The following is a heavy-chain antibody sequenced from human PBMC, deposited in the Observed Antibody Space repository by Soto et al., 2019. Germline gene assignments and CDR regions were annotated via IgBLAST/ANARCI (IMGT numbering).Heavy chain of an antibody. CDR1: GYSISSGYY. J-gene: IGHJ5*02. CDR3: ARVGPWVPYYYDSSPYTFENWFDP. Sequence: SETLSLTCAVSGYSISSGYYWGWLRQPPGKGLEWIGGIYHGGSTYYNPSLNSRVTLSIDMTNNHVSLILNSVTAADTAVYYCARVGPWVPYYYDSSPYTFENWFDPWGQGTLVTVSS. V-gene: IGHV4-38-2*01. CDR2: IYHGGST. D-gene: IGHD3-22*01.